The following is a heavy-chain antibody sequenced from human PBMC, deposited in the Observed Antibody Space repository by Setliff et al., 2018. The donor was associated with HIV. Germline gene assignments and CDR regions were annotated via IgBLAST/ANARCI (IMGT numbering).Heavy chain of an antibody. D-gene: IGHD1-26*01. CDR1: GGSISSRGYY. CDR3: AGSKGATRPSAEYFQN. V-gene: IGHV4-39*06. J-gene: IGHJ1*01. CDR2: IYYSGST. Sequence: PSETLSLTCTVSGGSISSRGYYWGWIRQPPGKELEWIGSIYYSGSTYYNPSLKSRVAISVDTSKNQFALKLSSVTTADTAIYYCAGSKGATRPSAEYFQNWGQGTLVTVSS.